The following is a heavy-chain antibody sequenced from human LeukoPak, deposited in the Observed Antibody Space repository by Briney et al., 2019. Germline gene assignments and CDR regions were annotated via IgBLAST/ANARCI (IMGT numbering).Heavy chain of an antibody. D-gene: IGHD5-18*01. CDR3: ARVGYSYGSAYFDY. J-gene: IGHJ4*02. V-gene: IGHV4-61*02. CDR2: IYYTGST. Sequence: PSETLSLTCSVSGGSITSNSFYWSWVRQPAGKGLEWIGRIYYTGSTNYNPSLKSRVTLSVDTSKNQFSLRLNSATAADTAVYYCARVGYSYGSAYFDYWGQGTLVTVSS. CDR1: GGSITSNSFY.